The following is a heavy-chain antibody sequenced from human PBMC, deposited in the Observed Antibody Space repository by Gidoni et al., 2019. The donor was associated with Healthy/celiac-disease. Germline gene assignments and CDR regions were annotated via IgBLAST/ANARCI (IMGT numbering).Heavy chain of an antibody. D-gene: IGHD3-22*01. J-gene: IGHJ4*02. CDR2: IYYSGST. V-gene: IGHV4-30-4*01. CDR3: ARSHVGYYDSSGYYYDY. CDR1: GCSIRSGDYY. Sequence: QVQLQESGPGLVKPSQTLSLTCPVSGCSIRSGDYYWSWIRQPPGKGLEWIGYIYYSGSTYYNPSLKSRVTISVDTSKNQFSLKLSSVTAADTAVYYCARSHVGYYDSSGYYYDYWGQGTLVTVSS.